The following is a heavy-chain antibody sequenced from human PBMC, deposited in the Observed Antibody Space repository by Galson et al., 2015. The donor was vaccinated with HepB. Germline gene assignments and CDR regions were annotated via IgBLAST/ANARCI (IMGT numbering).Heavy chain of an antibody. Sequence: SETLSLTCTVSGGSISSSSYYWGWIRQPPGKGLEWIGSIYYSGSTYYNPSLKSRVTISVDTSKNQFSLKLSSVTAADTAVYYCARPVAGTSDAFDIWGQGTMVTVSS. CDR2: IYYSGST. V-gene: IGHV4-39*01. J-gene: IGHJ3*02. D-gene: IGHD6-19*01. CDR3: ARPVAGTSDAFDI. CDR1: GGSISSSSYY.